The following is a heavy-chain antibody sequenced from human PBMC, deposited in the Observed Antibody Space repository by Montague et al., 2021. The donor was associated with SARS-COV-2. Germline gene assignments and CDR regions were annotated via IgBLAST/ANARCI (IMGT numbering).Heavy chain of an antibody. CDR1: GFTFSTYA. D-gene: IGHD2-15*01. V-gene: IGHV3-23*01. J-gene: IGHJ6*02. CDR2: ISGSGDKT. Sequence: SLRLFCAASGFTFSTYAMSWVRRAPGKGLEWVSAISGSGDKTYYADSVKGRFTISRDNSKNTVSLQMNSLRVEDTAVYYCAKDLFCSGGDCYFYGMDLWGQGTTVTVSS. CDR3: AKDLFCSGGDCYFYGMDL.